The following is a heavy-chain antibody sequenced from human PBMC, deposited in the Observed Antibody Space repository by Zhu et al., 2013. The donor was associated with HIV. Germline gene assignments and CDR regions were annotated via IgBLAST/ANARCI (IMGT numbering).Heavy chain of an antibody. CDR3: ARGYYDSSGYYYFYDY. CDR2: MNPNSGNT. Sequence: QVQLVQSGAEVKKPGASVKVSCKASGYTFTSYDINWVRQATGQGLEWVGWMNPNSGNTGYAQKFQGRVTMTRNTSISTAYMELSSLRSEDTAVYYCARGYYDSSGYYYFYDYWGQGTLVTVSS. J-gene: IGHJ4*02. D-gene: IGHD3-22*01. V-gene: IGHV1-8*01. CDR1: GYTFTSYD.